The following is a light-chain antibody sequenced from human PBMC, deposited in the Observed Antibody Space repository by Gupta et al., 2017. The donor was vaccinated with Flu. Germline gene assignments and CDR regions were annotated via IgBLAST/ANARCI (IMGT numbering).Light chain of an antibody. CDR3: MQSLQTPT. CDR1: QSLLHRNGYNY. V-gene: IGKV2-28*01. Sequence: PVTPGEPASISCRSSQSLLHRNGYNYLDWYLQKPGQSPQLLIYLGSNRASGVPDRFSGSGSGTDFTLKISRVEAEDVGVYYCMQSLQTPTFGGGTKVEIK. CDR2: LGS. J-gene: IGKJ4*01.